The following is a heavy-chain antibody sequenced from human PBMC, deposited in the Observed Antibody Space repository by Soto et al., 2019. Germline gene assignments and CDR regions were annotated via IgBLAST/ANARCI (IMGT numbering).Heavy chain of an antibody. D-gene: IGHD6-13*01. Sequence: ASVKVSCKASGYTFTGYYMHWVRQAPGQGLEWTGWINPNSGGTNYAQKFQGWVTMTRDTSISTAYMELSRLRSDDTAVYYCARAAAGTGNYFDYWGQGTLVTVSS. J-gene: IGHJ4*02. CDR2: INPNSGGT. CDR1: GYTFTGYY. V-gene: IGHV1-2*04. CDR3: ARAAAGTGNYFDY.